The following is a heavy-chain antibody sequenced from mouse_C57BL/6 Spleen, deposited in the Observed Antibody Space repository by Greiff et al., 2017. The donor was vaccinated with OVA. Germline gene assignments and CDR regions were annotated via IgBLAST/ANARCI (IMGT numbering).Heavy chain of an antibody. CDR2: IYWDDDK. J-gene: IGHJ4*01. V-gene: IGHV8-12*01. CDR3: ARRGGDYAMDY. Sequence: QVTLKESGPGILQSSQTLRLTCSFSGFSLSTSGMGVSWIRQPSGKGLEWLAHIYWDDDKRYNPSLKSRLTISKDTSRNQVFLKITSVDTADTATDYCARRGGDYAMDYWGQGTSVTVSS. CDR1: GFSLSTSGMG.